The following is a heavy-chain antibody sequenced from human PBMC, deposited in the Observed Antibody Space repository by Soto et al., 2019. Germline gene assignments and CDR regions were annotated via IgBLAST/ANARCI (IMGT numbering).Heavy chain of an antibody. CDR3: ARGEGSGYYYYGGV. V-gene: IGHV1-69*06. CDR1: GGTFSSYA. J-gene: IGHJ6*02. D-gene: IGHD3-22*01. Sequence: SVKVSCKASGGTFSSYAISWVRQAPGQGLEWMGGITPIFGTANYAQKFQGRVTITADKSTSTAYIELSSLRSEDTAVYYCARGEGSGYYYYGGVWGQGTTVTVSS. CDR2: ITPIFGTA.